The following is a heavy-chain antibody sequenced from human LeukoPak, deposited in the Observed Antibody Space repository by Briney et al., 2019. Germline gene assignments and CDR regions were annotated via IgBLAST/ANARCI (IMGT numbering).Heavy chain of an antibody. V-gene: IGHV1-69*13. CDR1: GYTFTSYY. D-gene: IGHD5-12*01. J-gene: IGHJ4*02. CDR2: IIPIFGTA. Sequence: GASVKVSCKASGYTFTSYYMHWVRQAPGQGLEWMGGIIPIFGTANYAQKFQGRVTITADESTSTAYMELSSLRSEDTAVYYCARNRGVATINEVFDYWGQGTLVTVSS. CDR3: ARNRGVATINEVFDY.